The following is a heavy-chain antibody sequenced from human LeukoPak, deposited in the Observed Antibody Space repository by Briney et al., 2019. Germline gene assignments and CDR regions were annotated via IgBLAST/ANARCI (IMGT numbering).Heavy chain of an antibody. CDR3: AKGNPVPGTSSWFDP. D-gene: IGHD6-19*01. CDR2: ISGSGGST. CDR1: GFTSSSYA. J-gene: IGHJ5*02. V-gene: IGHV3-23*01. Sequence: GGSLRLSCAASGFTSSSYAMSWVRQAPGKGLEWVSAISGSGGSTYYADSVKGRFTISRDNSKNTLYLQMNSLRAEDTAVYYCAKGNPVPGTSSWFDPWGQGTLVTVSS.